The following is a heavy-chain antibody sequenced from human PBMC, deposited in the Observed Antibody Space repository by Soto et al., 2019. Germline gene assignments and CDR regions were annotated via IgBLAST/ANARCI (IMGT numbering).Heavy chain of an antibody. V-gene: IGHV3-48*04. Sequence: GGSLRLSCAASGFTFSSYSMNWVRQAPGKGLEWVSYISSSSSTIYYADSVKGRFTISRDNAKNSLYLQMNSLRAEDTAVYYCERSYKVYRSSSWFDYWGQGTLVTVSS. CDR2: ISSSSSTI. D-gene: IGHD6-13*01. CDR3: ERSYKVYRSSSWFDY. J-gene: IGHJ4*02. CDR1: GFTFSSYS.